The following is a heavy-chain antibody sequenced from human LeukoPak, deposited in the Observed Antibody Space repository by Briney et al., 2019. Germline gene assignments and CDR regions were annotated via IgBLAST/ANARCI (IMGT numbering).Heavy chain of an antibody. CDR3: ARGQWELLRYNYIDV. J-gene: IGHJ6*03. Sequence: PSETLSLTCTVSGGSITSFYWNWIRQPAGKGLGWIGRIDTSGSTNYNPSLKSRVTMSVDTSKNQFFLRLSSVTAADTAVYYCARGQWELLRYNYIDVWGKGTTVTVSS. CDR2: IDTSGST. CDR1: GGSITSFY. D-gene: IGHD1-26*01. V-gene: IGHV4-4*07.